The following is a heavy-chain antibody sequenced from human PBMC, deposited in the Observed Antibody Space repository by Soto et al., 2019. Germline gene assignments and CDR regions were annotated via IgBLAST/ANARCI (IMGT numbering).Heavy chain of an antibody. CDR1: GFTFSGSA. Sequence: GGSLRLSCAASGFTFSGSAVHWVRQASGKGLEWVGRIRSKVNSYATTYAASVKGRFIISRDDSKNTAYLQMNSLKSDDTAVYYCTRHEAYCGGDCHKFEWFDPWSQGSLVTVSS. D-gene: IGHD2-21*02. V-gene: IGHV3-73*01. CDR3: TRHEAYCGGDCHKFEWFDP. J-gene: IGHJ5*02. CDR2: IRSKVNSYAT.